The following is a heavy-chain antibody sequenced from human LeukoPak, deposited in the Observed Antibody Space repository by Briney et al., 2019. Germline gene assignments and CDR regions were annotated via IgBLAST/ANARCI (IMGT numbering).Heavy chain of an antibody. V-gene: IGHV1-46*01. D-gene: IGHD3-10*01. J-gene: IGHJ5*02. CDR3: ARDSGQLWFGELSGWFDP. Sequence: ASVKVSCKASGYTFTSYYIHWVRQAPGQGLEWMGIINPSGGSTSYAQKFQGRVTMTRDTSTSTVYMELSSLRSEDTAVYYCARDSGQLWFGELSGWFDPWGQGTLVTVSS. CDR1: GYTFTSYY. CDR2: INPSGGST.